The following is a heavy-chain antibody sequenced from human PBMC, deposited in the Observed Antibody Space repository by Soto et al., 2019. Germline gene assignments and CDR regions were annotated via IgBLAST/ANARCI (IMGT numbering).Heavy chain of an antibody. Sequence: EVQLLESGGGLVRPGGSLRLTCAASGFTFSSHAMNWIRQAPGEGLEWISAISGSDGSTYYADSVKGRFTISRDNSKITLLLQMNSLGAVDTAVYYCAKATGYSSGWYDYWGQGTLVTVSS. CDR2: ISGSDGST. V-gene: IGHV3-23*01. CDR1: GFTFSSHA. J-gene: IGHJ4*02. CDR3: AKATGYSSGWYDY. D-gene: IGHD6-19*01.